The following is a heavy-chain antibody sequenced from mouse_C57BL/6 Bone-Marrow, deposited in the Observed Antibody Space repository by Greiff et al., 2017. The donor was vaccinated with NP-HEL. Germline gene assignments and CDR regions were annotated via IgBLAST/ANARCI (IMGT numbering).Heavy chain of an antibody. Sequence: VQLQQSGAELVRPGASVKLSCTASGFNIKDDYMHWVKQRPEQGLEWIGWIDPENGDTEYASKFQGKATITADTSSNTAYLQLSSLPSEDTAVYYSTTNYGSSYVGAMDFWGQGTSVTVSS. V-gene: IGHV14-4*01. CDR1: GFNIKDDY. J-gene: IGHJ4*01. CDR2: IDPENGDT. D-gene: IGHD1-1*01. CDR3: TTNYGSSYVGAMDF.